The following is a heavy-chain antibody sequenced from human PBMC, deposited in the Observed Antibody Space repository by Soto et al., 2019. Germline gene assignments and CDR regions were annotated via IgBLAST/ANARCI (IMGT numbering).Heavy chain of an antibody. CDR2: ILPVFGTT. CDR1: GATSSNSG. Sequence: SVKVSCKASGATSSNSGVRWVRQAPGQGLEWMGGILPVFGTTTYARNFEGRITITADKCTSTVYMQLTSLRSDDTATYYCARDPDEVVGTDYHYYCMDVWDQGATVTVSS. CDR3: ARDPDEVVGTDYHYYCMDV. D-gene: IGHD1-26*01. J-gene: IGHJ6*02. V-gene: IGHV1-69*06.